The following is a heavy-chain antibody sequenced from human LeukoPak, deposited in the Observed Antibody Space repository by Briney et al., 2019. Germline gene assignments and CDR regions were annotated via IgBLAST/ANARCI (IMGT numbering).Heavy chain of an antibody. CDR2: IYYTGTT. CDR1: GGSISSSSHS. CDR3: ARHDCDSSRCSVNWFDP. V-gene: IGHV4-39*01. J-gene: IGHJ5*02. D-gene: IGHD2/OR15-2a*01. Sequence: SETLSLTCTVSGGSISSSSHSWGWIRQPPGKGLEWTGSIYYTGTTYYNPSLKSRVTISVDTSKNQFSLKLNSVTAADTAVYYCARHDCDSSRCSVNWFDPWGQGTLVTVSS.